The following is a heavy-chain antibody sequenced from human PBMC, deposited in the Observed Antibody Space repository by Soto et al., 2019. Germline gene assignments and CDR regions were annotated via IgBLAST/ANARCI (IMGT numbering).Heavy chain of an antibody. CDR1: GFTFSSYA. J-gene: IGHJ6*02. CDR2: ISYDGSNK. V-gene: IGHV3-30-3*01. D-gene: IGHD6-13*01. CDR3: ARDRSSSPPHYYYYGMDV. Sequence: PGGSLRLSCAASGFTFSSYAMHWVRQAPGKGLEWVAVISYDGSNKYYADSVKGRFTISRDNSKNTPYLQMNSLRAEDTAVYYSARDRSSSPPHYYYYGMDVWGQGTTVTVSS.